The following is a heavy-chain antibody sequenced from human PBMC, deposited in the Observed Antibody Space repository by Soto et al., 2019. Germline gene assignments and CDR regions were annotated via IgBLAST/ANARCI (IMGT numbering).Heavy chain of an antibody. CDR3: AHRPGVVGAYYFDY. CDR1: GFSLTTSGAA. D-gene: IGHD3-3*01. V-gene: IGHV2-5*02. J-gene: IGHJ4*02. CDR2: IYWDDDK. Sequence: QITLKESGPTLVKPTQTLTLTCMFSGFSLTTSGAAVAWIRQSPGKALEWLALIYWDDDKRYNPSLKSRLTIAKDTSKNQGGLTMTSMDPVDAGTYYCAHRPGVVGAYYFDYWGQGTLVTVSS.